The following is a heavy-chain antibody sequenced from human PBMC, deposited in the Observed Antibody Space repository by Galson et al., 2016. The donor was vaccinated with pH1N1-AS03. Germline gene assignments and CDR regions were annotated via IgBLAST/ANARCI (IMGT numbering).Heavy chain of an antibody. CDR1: ALRFSSDW. D-gene: IGHD2/OR15-2a*01. Sequence: SLRLFCAASALRFSSDWVYWVRQSPGKGLEWVATMKPDGSEKYYLDSVRGRFTISRDNAKNSVYLEMNSLRADDTAVYYCATRILSGGQGTLVTVSS. V-gene: IGHV3-7*03. CDR3: ATRILS. CDR2: MKPDGSEK. J-gene: IGHJ4*02.